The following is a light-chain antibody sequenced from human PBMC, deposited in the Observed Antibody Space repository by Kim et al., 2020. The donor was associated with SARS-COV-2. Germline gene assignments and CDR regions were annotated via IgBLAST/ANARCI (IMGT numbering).Light chain of an antibody. Sequence: QSALTQPPSASGSPGQSVTISCSGASSGFGGYGGYTYVSWYQQHPGNAPKLISYEVTKRPSGVPNRFSGSKSGNTAFLTVSGPQAEDEADYYCTTHANSDYIFGTGTKVTV. CDR1: SSGFGGYGGYTY. CDR2: EVT. CDR3: TTHANSDYI. V-gene: IGLV2-8*01. J-gene: IGLJ1*01.